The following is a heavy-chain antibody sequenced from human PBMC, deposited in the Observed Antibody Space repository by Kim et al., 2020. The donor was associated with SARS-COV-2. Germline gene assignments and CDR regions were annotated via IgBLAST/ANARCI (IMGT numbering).Heavy chain of an antibody. CDR3: AKKWEWDGSGELSYNWFDP. J-gene: IGHJ5*02. V-gene: IGHV3-23*01. CDR1: GFTFSSYA. CDR2: ISGSGGST. Sequence: GGSLRLSCAASGFTFSSYAMSWVRQAPGKGLEWVSAISGSGGSTYYADSVKGRFTISRDNSKNTLYLQMNSLRAEDTAVYYCAKKWEWDGSGELSYNWFDPWGQGTLVTVSS. D-gene: IGHD3-16*02.